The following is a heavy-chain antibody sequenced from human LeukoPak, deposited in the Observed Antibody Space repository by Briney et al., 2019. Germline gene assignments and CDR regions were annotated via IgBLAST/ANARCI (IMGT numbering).Heavy chain of an antibody. Sequence: SVKVSCKASGGTFSGYTLTWVRQAPGQGLEWMGRIISILGIPNYAQKFQGRVTITADKSTSTAYMDLSSLRSEDTAVYYCARGTTITTNYYYGMDVWGQGTTVTVSS. CDR3: ARGTTITTNYYYGMDV. CDR1: GGTFSGYT. V-gene: IGHV1-69*02. D-gene: IGHD4-11*01. J-gene: IGHJ6*02. CDR2: IISILGIP.